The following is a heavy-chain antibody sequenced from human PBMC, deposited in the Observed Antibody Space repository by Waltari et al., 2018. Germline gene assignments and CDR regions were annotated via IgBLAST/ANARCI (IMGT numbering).Heavy chain of an antibody. CDR2: ISSSSIYI. V-gene: IGHV3-21*01. CDR1: GFTFSSYS. Sequence: EVQLVESGGGLVKPGGSLRLSCAASGFTFSSYSLNWVRQAPGKGLEWVAYISSSSIYIYYADSVKGRFTIARDNAKNSLYLQMNSLRAEDTAVYYCAREDSSGYLDYWGQGTLVTVSS. J-gene: IGHJ4*02. CDR3: AREDSSGYLDY. D-gene: IGHD3-22*01.